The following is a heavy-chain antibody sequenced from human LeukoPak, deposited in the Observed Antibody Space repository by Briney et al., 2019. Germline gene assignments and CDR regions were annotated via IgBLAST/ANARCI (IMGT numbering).Heavy chain of an antibody. CDR3: AKDGRTRNTERWVENFDY. Sequence: PGGSLRPSCAASGFTFSSYGMHWVRQAPGKGLEWVAVISYDGSNKYYADSVKGRFTISRDNSKNTLYLQMNSLRAEDTAVYYCAKDGRTRNTERWVENFDYWGQGTLVTVSS. D-gene: IGHD1-26*01. CDR2: ISYDGSNK. CDR1: GFTFSSYG. V-gene: IGHV3-30*18. J-gene: IGHJ4*02.